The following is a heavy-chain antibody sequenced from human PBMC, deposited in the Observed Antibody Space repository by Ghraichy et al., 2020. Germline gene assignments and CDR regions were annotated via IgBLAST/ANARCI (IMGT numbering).Heavy chain of an antibody. J-gene: IGHJ6*02. V-gene: IGHV3-23*01. CDR1: GFTFYNYA. Sequence: GGSLRLSCAASGFTFYNYAINWVRQAPGKGLEWVSGIGGSGDIIKYADSVKGRLTISRDNSENTVYLQMNSLRAEDSAVYYCAKDGSCSGGICYRLVQYYGMDVWGQGTTVTVSS. CDR2: IGGSGDII. CDR3: AKDGSCSGGICYRLVQYYGMDV. D-gene: IGHD2-15*01.